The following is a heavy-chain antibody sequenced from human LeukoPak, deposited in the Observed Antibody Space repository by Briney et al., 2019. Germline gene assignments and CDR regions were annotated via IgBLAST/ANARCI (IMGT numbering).Heavy chain of an antibody. CDR1: GGSISSSNW. Sequence: PSETLSLTCAVSGGSISSSNWWSWVRQPPGKGLEWIGEIYHSGSTNYNPSLKSRVTISVDKSKNQFSLKLSSVTAADTAVYYCARGVRLAAGVPGNWFDPWGQGTLVTVSS. D-gene: IGHD3-16*01. CDR3: ARGVRLAAGVPGNWFDP. V-gene: IGHV4-4*02. CDR2: IYHSGST. J-gene: IGHJ5*02.